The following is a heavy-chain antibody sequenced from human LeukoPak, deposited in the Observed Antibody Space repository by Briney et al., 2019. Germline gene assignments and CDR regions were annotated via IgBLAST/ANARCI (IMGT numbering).Heavy chain of an antibody. CDR1: GGSISSYY. V-gene: IGHV4-59*08. D-gene: IGHD3-9*01. CDR2: IYYSGST. Sequence: SETLSLTCTVSGGSISSYYWSWIRQPPGKGLEWIGYIYYSGSTNYNPSLKSRVTISVDTSKNQFSLKLSSVTAADTAVYYCARTRYFDWLLYGLDYWGQGTLVTVSS. J-gene: IGHJ4*02. CDR3: ARTRYFDWLLYGLDY.